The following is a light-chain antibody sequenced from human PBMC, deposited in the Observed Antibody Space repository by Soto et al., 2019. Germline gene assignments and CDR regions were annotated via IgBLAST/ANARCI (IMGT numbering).Light chain of an antibody. J-gene: IGLJ1*01. CDR1: SSDVGGYNY. CDR2: EVS. V-gene: IGLV2-14*01. CDR3: SSYTSTSTYV. Sequence: QSVLTQPASVSGSPGQSITIPCTGTSSDVGGYNYVSWHQQHPGKAPKLMIYEVSNRPSGVSNRFSGSKSGNTASLTISGLQAEDEADYYCSSYTSTSTYVFGTGTKVTVL.